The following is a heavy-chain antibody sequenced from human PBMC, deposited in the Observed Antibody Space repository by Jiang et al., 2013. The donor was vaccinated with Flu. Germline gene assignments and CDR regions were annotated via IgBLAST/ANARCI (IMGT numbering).Heavy chain of an antibody. CDR2: IYPADSDT. D-gene: IGHD1-1*01. V-gene: IGHV5-51*01. Sequence: VQLVESGAEVKKAGESLKISCQGSGYSFSNYWIAWVRQMPGKGLEWMAMIYPADSDTRYSPSFQGQVTMSADKSINTAYLQWSSLKASDTAMYYCARRTGGTDHIMDVVGPRGPRSPSP. J-gene: IGHJ6*02. CDR1: GYSFSNYW. CDR3: ARRTGGTDHIMDV.